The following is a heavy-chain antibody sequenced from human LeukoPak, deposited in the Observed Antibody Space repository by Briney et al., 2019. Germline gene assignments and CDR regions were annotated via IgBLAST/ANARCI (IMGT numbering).Heavy chain of an antibody. Sequence: PSQTLSLTCTVSGGSISSGSYYWSWIRQPAGEGLEWIGRVYTGGSTYYNPSLKSRVTMSVDTSTNQFSLKLNSVTAADTAVYYCALRGYCSDGTCYSDYWGQGTLVTVSS. CDR3: ALRGYCSDGTCYSDY. CDR1: GGSISSGSYY. D-gene: IGHD2-15*01. CDR2: VYTGGST. J-gene: IGHJ4*02. V-gene: IGHV4-61*02.